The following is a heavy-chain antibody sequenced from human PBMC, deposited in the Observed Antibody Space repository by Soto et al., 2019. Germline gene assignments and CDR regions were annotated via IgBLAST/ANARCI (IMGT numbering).Heavy chain of an antibody. J-gene: IGHJ5*02. Sequence: ESGGGVVQPGRSLRLSCVASGFTFSNYAMHWVRQAPGKGLEWVALIWYDGSNKYYADSVKGRFTIYRDNPKNTLYLQMNNLRAEDTAVYYCAREAYSSGWYWFDPWGQGTLVTVSS. CDR2: IWYDGSNK. CDR1: GFTFSNYA. V-gene: IGHV3-33*01. D-gene: IGHD6-19*01. CDR3: AREAYSSGWYWFDP.